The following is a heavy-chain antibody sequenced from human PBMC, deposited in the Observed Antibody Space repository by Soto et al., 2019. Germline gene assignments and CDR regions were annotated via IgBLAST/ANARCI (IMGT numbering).Heavy chain of an antibody. V-gene: IGHV1-69*13. CDR1: GGTVSSYA. D-gene: IGHD3-3*01. CDR3: ATRVSISGVVISWFDP. CDR2: IIPILGTV. J-gene: IGHJ5*01. Sequence: SVKVSCKASGGTVSSYAISWVRQAPGQGLEWMGGIIPILGTVQYAQMFQGRLTITADESTSTAYMELSRLKSDDTAVYYCATRVSISGVVISWFDPWGRGTLVTVSS.